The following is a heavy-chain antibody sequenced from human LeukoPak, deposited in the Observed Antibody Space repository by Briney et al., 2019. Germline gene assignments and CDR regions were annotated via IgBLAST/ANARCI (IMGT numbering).Heavy chain of an antibody. CDR1: GFSFSNYD. V-gene: IGHV3-23*01. Sequence: RAGGSLRLSCAASGFSFSNYDMTWVRQAPGKGLDWVSTLSDSGGSTYYADSVKGRFTISRDNSKNALYLQMSSLRAEDTAIYFCAKRLYYGSGPLDIWGQGTMVTVSS. CDR3: AKRLYYGSGPLDI. J-gene: IGHJ3*02. CDR2: LSDSGGST. D-gene: IGHD3-10*01.